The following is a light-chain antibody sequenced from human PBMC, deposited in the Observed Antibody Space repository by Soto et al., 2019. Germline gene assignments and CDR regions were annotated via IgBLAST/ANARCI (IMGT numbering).Light chain of an antibody. Sequence: EIVLTQSPATLPVSPGERVTLSCRASQSISSNLAWYQQQPGQAPRLLIYGASTRATDIPARFSGSGSGTEFSLTISSLQSEDFAVYYCQQYNNWPRTFGQGTKVEIK. V-gene: IGKV3-15*01. CDR1: QSISSN. CDR2: GAS. CDR3: QQYNNWPRT. J-gene: IGKJ1*01.